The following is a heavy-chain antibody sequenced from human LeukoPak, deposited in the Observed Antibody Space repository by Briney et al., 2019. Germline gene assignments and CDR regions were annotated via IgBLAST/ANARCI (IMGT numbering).Heavy chain of an antibody. CDR3: AKAYYYDSSGYYQGYFDY. D-gene: IGHD3-22*01. CDR1: GFTFSSYW. J-gene: IGHJ4*02. Sequence: GGSLRLSCAASGFTFSSYWMSWVRQAPGKGLEWVANIKQDGSEKYYVDSVKGRFTISRDNSKNSLYLQMDSLRTEDTALYYCAKAYYYDSSGYYQGYFDYWGQGTLVTVSS. V-gene: IGHV3-7*03. CDR2: IKQDGSEK.